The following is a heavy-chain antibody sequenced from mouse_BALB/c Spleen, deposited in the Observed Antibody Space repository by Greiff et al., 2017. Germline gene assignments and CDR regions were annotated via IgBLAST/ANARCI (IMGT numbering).Heavy chain of an antibody. J-gene: IGHJ3*01. D-gene: IGHD1-1*01. Sequence: VQLKESGAELVKPGASVKLSCTASGFNIKDTYMHWVKQRPEQGLEWIGRIDPANGNTKYDPKFQGKATITADTSSNTAYLQLSSLISEDTAVYYCARGGYYGSSPFAYWGQGTLVTVSA. CDR3: ARGGYYGSSPFAY. CDR2: IDPANGNT. V-gene: IGHV14-3*02. CDR1: GFNIKDTY.